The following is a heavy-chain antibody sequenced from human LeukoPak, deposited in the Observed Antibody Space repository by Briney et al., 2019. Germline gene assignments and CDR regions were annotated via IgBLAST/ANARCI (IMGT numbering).Heavy chain of an antibody. CDR3: ARDYGSGSPNPNWFDP. CDR2: ISSSSSTI. J-gene: IGHJ5*02. V-gene: IGHV3-48*01. D-gene: IGHD3-10*01. Sequence: GGSLRLSCAASGFTFSSYSMNWVRQAPGKGLEWVSYISSSSSTIYYADSVKGRFTISRDNSKNTLYLQMGSLRAEDMAVYYCARDYGSGSPNPNWFDPWGQGTLVTVSS. CDR1: GFTFSSYS.